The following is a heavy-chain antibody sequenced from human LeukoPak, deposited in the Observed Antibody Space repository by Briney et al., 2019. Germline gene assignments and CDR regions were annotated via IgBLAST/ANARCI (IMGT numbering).Heavy chain of an antibody. CDR1: GYAFTGYY. CDR2: INPNSGGT. J-gene: IGHJ5*02. Sequence: GASVKVSCKASGYAFTGYYIHWVRQAPGQGLEWMGWINPNSGGTKYAQKFQGRVTMTRDTSITIAYMGLSRLRSDDTAVYYCAKGRVVAGSKSLTYHWFDPCGQGTLVTVSS. V-gene: IGHV1-2*02. D-gene: IGHD6-19*01. CDR3: AKGRVVAGSKSLTYHWFDP.